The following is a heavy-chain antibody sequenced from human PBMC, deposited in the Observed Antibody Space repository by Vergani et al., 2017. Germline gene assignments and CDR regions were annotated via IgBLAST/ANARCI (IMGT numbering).Heavy chain of an antibody. CDR3: AKHFRGWGIDY. CDR1: GFTLRNYD. J-gene: IGHJ4*02. V-gene: IGHV3-30*02. CDR2: IQFDGGNQ. Sequence: QVQLVESGGGVVQRGGSLRLSCATSGFTLRNYDMQWIRQGPGKGLEFVAFIQFDGGNQYYADSVKGRFTLSRDFAKNTLYLQMNSLRTDDTATYYCAKHFRGWGIDYWGQGTQVIVSS. D-gene: IGHD3-16*01.